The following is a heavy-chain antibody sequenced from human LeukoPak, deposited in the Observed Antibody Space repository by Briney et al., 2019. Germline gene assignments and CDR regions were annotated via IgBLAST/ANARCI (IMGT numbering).Heavy chain of an antibody. CDR2: IYPDGNT. D-gene: IGHD6-19*01. V-gene: IGHV3-53*01. J-gene: IGHJ4*02. CDR1: GILFSSNY. CDR3: ATAPQGWNFEY. Sequence: QPGGSLRLSCAASGILFSSNYMSWVRQAPGKGLEWVSAIYPDGNTYYADSVKGRFTISRDKSKNALYLQMNSLRAEDTAVYYCATAPQGWNFEYWGQGTLVTVSS.